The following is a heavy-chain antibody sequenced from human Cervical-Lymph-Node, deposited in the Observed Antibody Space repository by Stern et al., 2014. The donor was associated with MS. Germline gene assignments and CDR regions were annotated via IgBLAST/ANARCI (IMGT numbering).Heavy chain of an antibody. CDR2: INPNGGGT. V-gene: IGHV1-2*02. J-gene: IGHJ4*02. CDR3: ARGPNWGSDY. Sequence: QVQLVQSGAEVKKPGASVKVSCKASGYTFTDYLMHWVRQAPGPGFEWMGWINPNGGGTHYAQNFQGRVTLTRDTSISTAYMELSRLRSDDTAVYYCARGPNWGSDYWGQGTLVTVSS. CDR1: GYTFTDYL. D-gene: IGHD7-27*01.